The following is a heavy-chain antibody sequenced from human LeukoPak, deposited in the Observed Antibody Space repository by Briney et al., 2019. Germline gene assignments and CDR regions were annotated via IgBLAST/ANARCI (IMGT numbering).Heavy chain of an antibody. CDR2: IKQDGSEK. Sequence: PGGSPRLSCAASGFTFSNYWMSWVRQAPGKGLEWVANIKQDGSEKCYVDSVKGRFTISRDNAKNSLYLQMNSLRAEDTAVYYCARDRWELLSNSYHYCGLDVWGQGTTVTVSS. J-gene: IGHJ6*02. D-gene: IGHD2-15*01. V-gene: IGHV3-7*01. CDR3: ARDRWELLSNSYHYCGLDV. CDR1: GFTFSNYW.